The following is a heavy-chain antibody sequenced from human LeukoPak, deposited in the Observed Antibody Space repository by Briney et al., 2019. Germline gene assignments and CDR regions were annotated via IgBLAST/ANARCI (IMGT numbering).Heavy chain of an antibody. V-gene: IGHV1-24*01. CDR2: FDPEDGET. CDR1: GYTLTELS. D-gene: IGHD6-13*01. J-gene: IGHJ4*02. Sequence: ASVKVSCKVSGYTLTELSMHWMRQAPGKGLEWMGGFDPEDGETIYAQKFQGRVTMTEDTSTDTAYMELSSLRSEDTAVYYCARGDGLAAAGTLDYWGQGTLVTVSS. CDR3: ARGDGLAAAGTLDY.